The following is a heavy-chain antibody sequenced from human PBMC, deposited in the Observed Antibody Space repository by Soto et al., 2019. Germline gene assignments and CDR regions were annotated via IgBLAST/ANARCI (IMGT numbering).Heavy chain of an antibody. CDR3: TRRGGFPFALDT. V-gene: IGHV4-59*08. Sequence: QVQLQESGPGLVKPSETLSLTYAVSGGSISHYYWSWIRQPPGKGLEWIGYIADTGSTNYNASLSSRVSPSVATSTNRFSLELRSVSAADTAVYYCTRRGGFPFALDTWGQGTMVTVSS. CDR2: IADTGST. D-gene: IGHD1-26*01. J-gene: IGHJ3*02. CDR1: GGSISHYY.